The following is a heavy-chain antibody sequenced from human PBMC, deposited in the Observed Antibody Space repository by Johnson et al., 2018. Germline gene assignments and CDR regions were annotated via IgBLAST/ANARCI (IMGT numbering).Heavy chain of an antibody. J-gene: IGHJ6*02. CDR1: GFTFSSYW. V-gene: IGHV3-7*01. CDR2: IKQDGSEK. Sequence: VQLVQSGGGLVQPGGSLRLSCAASGFTFSSYWMSWVRQAPGKGLEWVANIKQDGSEKYYVDSVKGRFTISRDNAKNTLYLQMNSLRAEDTAVYYLAGEAVGATPRIRYYGMDVWGQGTTGTVSS. D-gene: IGHD1-26*01. CDR3: AGEAVGATPRIRYYGMDV.